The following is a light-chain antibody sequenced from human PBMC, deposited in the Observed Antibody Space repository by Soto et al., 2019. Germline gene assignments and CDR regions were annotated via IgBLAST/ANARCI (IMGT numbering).Light chain of an antibody. CDR2: DTS. CDR3: QHRSNWLWT. V-gene: IGKV3-11*01. CDR1: QSVSSY. J-gene: IGKJ1*01. Sequence: EIVLTQSPGTLSLSPGERATLSCRASQSVSSYLAWYQQKPGQAPRLVIYDTSKRATGIPARFSCSGSGTDFTLTISSLKPDEFAVYYCQHRSNWLWTFGQGTKV.